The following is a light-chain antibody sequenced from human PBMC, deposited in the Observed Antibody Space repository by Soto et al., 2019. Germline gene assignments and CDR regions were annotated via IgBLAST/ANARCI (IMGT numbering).Light chain of an antibody. V-gene: IGLV2-14*01. J-gene: IGLJ1*01. CDR3: TSYTTINTYI. CDR2: EVI. Sequence: QPALTQPASVSASPGQSITISCTGTSSDIGDYDYVSWYQQHPGKAPKLIIYEVINRPSGVSDRFSGSKSGNTASLTISGLQSEDEADYYCTSYTTINTYIFGTGTKVTVL. CDR1: SSDIGDYDY.